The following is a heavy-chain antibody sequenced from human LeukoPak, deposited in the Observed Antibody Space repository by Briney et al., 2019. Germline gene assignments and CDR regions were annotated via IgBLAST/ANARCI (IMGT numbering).Heavy chain of an antibody. Sequence: ASVRVSYRASGHIFIIYAMHWVRQAPGQRLEWMGSINAGTGNTQYSQEFQGRVSITRDTSTSTAYMELRSLRSDDTAVYYCARGRTHRYYYDSSGYYGGAFDIWGQGTMVTVSS. V-gene: IGHV1-3*01. CDR1: GHIFIIYA. D-gene: IGHD3-22*01. CDR3: ARGRTHRYYYDSSGYYGGAFDI. CDR2: INAGTGNT. J-gene: IGHJ3*02.